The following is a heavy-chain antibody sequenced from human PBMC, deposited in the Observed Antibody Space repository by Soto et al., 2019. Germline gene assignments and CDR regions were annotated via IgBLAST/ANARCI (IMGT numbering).Heavy chain of an antibody. CDR3: ARYKPDIVVVGYYYMDV. V-gene: IGHV4-59*08. CDR2: IYYSGST. D-gene: IGHD2-2*01. J-gene: IGHJ6*03. Sequence: PSETLSLTCTVSGGSISSYYWSWIRQPPGKGLEWIGYIYYSGSTNYNPSLKSRVTISVDTSKNQFSLKLSSVTAADTAVYYCARYKPDIVVVGYYYMDVWGKGTTVTVSS. CDR1: GGSISSYY.